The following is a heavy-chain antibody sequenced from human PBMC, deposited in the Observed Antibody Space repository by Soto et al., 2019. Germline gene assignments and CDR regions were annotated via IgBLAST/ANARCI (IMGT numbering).Heavy chain of an antibody. CDR3: ARDLHGDPYY. CDR1: GYTFTSYG. J-gene: IGHJ4*02. V-gene: IGHV1-18*01. Sequence: QVQLVQSGAEVKKPGASVKVSCKASGYTFTSYGISWVRQAPGQGLEWMGWISAYNGNTNYAQKLQGRVTMTADTSPRTAYMKRKSLRSDGTAVYYYARDLHGDPYYWGKGTQVTVSS. CDR2: ISAYNGNT.